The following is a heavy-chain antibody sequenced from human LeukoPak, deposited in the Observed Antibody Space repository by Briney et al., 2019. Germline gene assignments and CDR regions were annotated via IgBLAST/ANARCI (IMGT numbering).Heavy chain of an antibody. J-gene: IGHJ4*02. CDR2: ISAYNGNT. V-gene: IGHV1-18*01. D-gene: IGHD3-9*01. CDR3: ARGWNLHYDIWTGYYTPFDY. CDR1: GYTFTSYG. Sequence: ASVKVSCKASGYTFTSYGISWVRQAPGQGLAWMGWISAYNGNTNYAQKLQGRVTMTTDTSTSTAYMELRSLRSDDTAVYYCARGWNLHYDIWTGYYTPFDYWGQGTLVTVSS.